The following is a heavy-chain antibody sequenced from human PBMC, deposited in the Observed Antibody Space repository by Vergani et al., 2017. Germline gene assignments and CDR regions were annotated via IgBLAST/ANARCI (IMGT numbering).Heavy chain of an antibody. CDR1: GFTFSSYG. CDR2: IWYDGSNK. CDR3: ARDTFAYDSSGXYPH. V-gene: IGHV3-33*01. J-gene: IGHJ4*02. D-gene: IGHD3-22*01. Sequence: VQLVESGGGVVQPGRSLRLSCAASGFTFSSYGMHWVRQAPGKGLEWVAVIWYDGSNKYYADSVKGRFTISRDNSKNTLYLQMNSLRAEDTAVYYCARDTFAYDSSGXYPHWGQGTLVTVSS.